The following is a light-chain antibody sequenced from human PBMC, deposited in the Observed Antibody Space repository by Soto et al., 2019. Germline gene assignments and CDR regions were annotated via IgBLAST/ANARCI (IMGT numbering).Light chain of an antibody. CDR2: EVS. CDR1: TSDIGDYNY. V-gene: IGLV2-14*01. J-gene: IGLJ7*01. CDR3: SSYTSSSTLAV. Sequence: QSVLTQPASVSGSPGQSITISCTGTTSDIGDYNYGSWYQQHPGKAPKLMIYEVSNRPSGVSNRFSGSKSGNTASLTLSGLQAEDEDDYYCSSYTSSSTLAVFGGGTQLTVL.